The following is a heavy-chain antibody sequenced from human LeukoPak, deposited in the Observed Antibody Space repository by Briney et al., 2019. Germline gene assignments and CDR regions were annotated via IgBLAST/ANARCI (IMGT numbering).Heavy chain of an antibody. D-gene: IGHD5-18*01. CDR1: GFTFSDYY. Sequence: TGGSLRLSCAASGFTFSDYYMSSIRQAPGKWLEWVSYISSSGSTIYYADSVKGRFTISRDNATNSLYLQMNSLRAEDTAVYYCARDGVYSYGHTDYWGQGTLVTVSS. CDR2: ISSSGSTI. J-gene: IGHJ4*02. V-gene: IGHV3-11*01. CDR3: ARDGVYSYGHTDY.